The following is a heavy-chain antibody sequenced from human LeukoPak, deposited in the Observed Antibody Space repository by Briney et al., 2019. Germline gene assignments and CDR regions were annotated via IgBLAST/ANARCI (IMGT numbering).Heavy chain of an antibody. J-gene: IGHJ6*02. CDR3: ARGPRAMGYYYYYGMDV. CDR2: INHSGST. CDR1: GGSFSGYY. Sequence: SETLSLTCAVYGGSFSGYYWSWIRQPPGKGLEWIGEINHSGSTNYNPSLKSRVTISVDTSKNQFSLKLSSVTAADTAVYYCARGPRAMGYYYYYGMDVWGQGTTVTVSS. V-gene: IGHV4-34*01.